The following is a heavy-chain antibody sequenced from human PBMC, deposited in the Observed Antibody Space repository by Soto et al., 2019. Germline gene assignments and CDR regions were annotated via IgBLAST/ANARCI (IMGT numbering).Heavy chain of an antibody. CDR2: ISSSSSYI. J-gene: IGHJ4*02. CDR1: GFTFSSYS. Sequence: GGSLRLSCAASGFTFSSYSMNWVRQAPGKGLEWVSSISSSSSYIYYADSVKGRFTISRDNAKNSLYLQMNSLRAEDTAVYYCARVARTFYYFDYWGQGTLVTVSS. CDR3: ARVARTFYYFDY. V-gene: IGHV3-21*01.